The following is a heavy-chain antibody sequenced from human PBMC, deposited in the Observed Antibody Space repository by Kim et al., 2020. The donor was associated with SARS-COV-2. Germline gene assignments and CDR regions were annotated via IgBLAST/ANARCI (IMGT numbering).Heavy chain of an antibody. Sequence: GGSLRLSCAASGFTFSSYGMHWVRQAPGKGLEWVAVISYDGSNKYYADSVKGRFTISRDNSKNTLYLQMNSLRAEDTAVYYCAKDPMREIIAVAGPGYFDYWGQGTLVTVSS. D-gene: IGHD6-19*01. CDR3: AKDPMREIIAVAGPGYFDY. CDR1: GFTFSSYG. J-gene: IGHJ4*02. V-gene: IGHV3-30*18. CDR2: ISYDGSNK.